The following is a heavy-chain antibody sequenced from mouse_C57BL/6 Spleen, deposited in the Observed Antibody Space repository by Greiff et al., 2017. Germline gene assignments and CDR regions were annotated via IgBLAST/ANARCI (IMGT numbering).Heavy chain of an antibody. CDR1: GYAFSSSW. CDR2: IYPGDGDT. J-gene: IGHJ3*01. D-gene: IGHD1-1*01. CDR3: ARPDYYGSSPAWFAY. V-gene: IGHV1-82*01. Sequence: QVQLQQSGPELVKPGASVKISCKASGYAFSSSWMNWVKQRPGKGLEWIGRIYPGDGDTNYNGKFKGKATLTADKSSSTAYMQLSSLTSEDSAVYLCARPDYYGSSPAWFAYWGQGTLVTVSA.